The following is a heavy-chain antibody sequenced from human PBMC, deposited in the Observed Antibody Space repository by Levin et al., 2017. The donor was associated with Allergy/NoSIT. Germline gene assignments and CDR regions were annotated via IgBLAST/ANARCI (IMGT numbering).Heavy chain of an antibody. CDR2: ISGSGGST. CDR3: AKDIGYHGYSPSDY. V-gene: IGHV3-23*01. D-gene: IGHD2-15*01. CDR1: GFTFSSYA. Sequence: PGESLKISCAASGFTFSSYAMSWVRQAPGKGLEWVSGISGSGGSTYYADSVKGRFTISRDNSKNTLYLQMNSLRAEDTAVYYCAKDIGYHGYSPSDYWGQGTLVTVSS. J-gene: IGHJ4*02.